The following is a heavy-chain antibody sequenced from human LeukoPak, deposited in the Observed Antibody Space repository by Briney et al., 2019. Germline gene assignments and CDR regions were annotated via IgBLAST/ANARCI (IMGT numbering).Heavy chain of an antibody. CDR3: ARGRDSRGYQFMGFDS. J-gene: IGHJ4*02. V-gene: IGHV4-59*08. Sequence: TSETLSLTCTVSGGSISSYYWSWIRQPPGKGLEWIAYINYNGNTKYNPSLKSRVTISVDTSKKRFSLKLSSVTAADTAVYYCARGRDSRGYQFMGFDSWGQGTLVTVSS. D-gene: IGHD3-22*01. CDR1: GGSISSYY. CDR2: INYNGNT.